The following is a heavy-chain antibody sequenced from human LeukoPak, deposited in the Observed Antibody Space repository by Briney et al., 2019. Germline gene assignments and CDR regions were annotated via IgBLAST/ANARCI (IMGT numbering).Heavy chain of an antibody. V-gene: IGHV1-18*01. J-gene: IGHJ5*02. CDR3: ARVRSSSWFTHWFDP. CDR1: GYTFTSYG. CDR2: ISAYNGNT. Sequence: ASVKASCKASGYTFTSYGISWVRQAPGQGLEWMGWISAYNGNTNYAQKLQGRVTMTTDTSTSTAYMELRSLRSDDTAVYYCARVRSSSWFTHWFDPWGQGTLVTVSS. D-gene: IGHD6-13*01.